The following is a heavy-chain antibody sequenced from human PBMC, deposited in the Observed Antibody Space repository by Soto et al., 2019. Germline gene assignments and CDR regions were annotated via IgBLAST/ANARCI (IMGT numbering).Heavy chain of an antibody. V-gene: IGHV1-3*01. CDR1: GYTYINYS. J-gene: IGHJ5*02. Sequence: ASVKVSCKASGYTYINYSMHWVRKAPGQRLEWMGWINVGKGNTKYSQNFQGRVTINQDTSASTAYMELSSLTSDDTAVYYCAREKWGSGSRWLDPWGQGTLVTGSS. D-gene: IGHD6-19*01. CDR2: INVGKGNT. CDR3: AREKWGSGSRWLDP.